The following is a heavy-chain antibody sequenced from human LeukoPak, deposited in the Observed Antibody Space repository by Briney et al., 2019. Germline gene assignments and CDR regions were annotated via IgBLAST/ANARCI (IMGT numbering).Heavy chain of an antibody. D-gene: IGHD3-16*02. J-gene: IGHJ4*02. Sequence: ASVKVSCKASGYTFTTYPLHWVRQAPGQRLEWMGWINPGSGNTKYSPKFQGGFTIIRDTSANTVYMELSNLRFEDTGVYYCARGLRLGELSSLGYWGRGTLVTVSS. V-gene: IGHV1-3*01. CDR1: GYTFTTYP. CDR2: INPGSGNT. CDR3: ARGLRLGELSSLGY.